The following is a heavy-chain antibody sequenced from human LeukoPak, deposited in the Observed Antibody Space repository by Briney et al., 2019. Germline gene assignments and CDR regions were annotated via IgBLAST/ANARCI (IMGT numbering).Heavy chain of an antibody. CDR1: GGSFSGYY. CDR3: AKYGGYYFDY. Sequence: PSETLSLTCAVYGGSFSGYYWSWIRQPPGKGLEWIGEINHSGSTNYNPSLKSRVTISVNTSKNQFSLKLSSVTAADTAVYYCAKYGGYYFDYWGQGTLVTVSS. D-gene: IGHD4-23*01. V-gene: IGHV4-34*01. CDR2: INHSGST. J-gene: IGHJ4*02.